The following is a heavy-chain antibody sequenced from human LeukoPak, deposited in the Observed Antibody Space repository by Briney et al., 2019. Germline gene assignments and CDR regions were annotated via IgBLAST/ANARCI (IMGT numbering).Heavy chain of an antibody. V-gene: IGHV1-8*03. CDR3: ARGGTGYSSSWMIN. D-gene: IGHD6-13*01. Sequence: GASVKVSCKASGYTFTSYDINWVRQATGQELEWMGWMNPNSGNTGYAQKFQGRVTITRNTSISTAYMELSSLRSEDTAVYYCARGGTGYSSSWMINWGQGTLVTVSS. CDR2: MNPNSGNT. J-gene: IGHJ4*02. CDR1: GYTFTSYD.